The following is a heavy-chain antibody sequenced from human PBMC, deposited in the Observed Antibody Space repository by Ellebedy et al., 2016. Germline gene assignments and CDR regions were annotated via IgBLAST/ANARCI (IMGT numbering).Heavy chain of an antibody. Sequence: GGSLRLSCVTSGFIFNAYAMSWVRQAPGKGLEWVANIKQDGTDQYCVDSVKGRFTMSRDNAKHALYLQMTSLAVQDTAVYYCARGAYTGGWYPDYFDFWGQGTLVTVSS. J-gene: IGHJ4*02. CDR1: GFIFNAYA. CDR2: IKQDGTDQ. D-gene: IGHD6-19*01. V-gene: IGHV3-7*04. CDR3: ARGAYTGGWYPDYFDF.